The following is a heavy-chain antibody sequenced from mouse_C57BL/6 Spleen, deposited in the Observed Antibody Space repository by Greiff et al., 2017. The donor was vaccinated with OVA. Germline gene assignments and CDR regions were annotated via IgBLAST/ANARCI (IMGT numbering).Heavy chain of an antibody. CDR1: GYTFTSYW. V-gene: IGHV1-59*01. J-gene: IGHJ1*03. D-gene: IGHD2-4*01. CDR2: IDPSDSYT. CDR3: ARFYDYDDRYFDV. Sequence: QVQLQQPGAELVRPGTSVKLSCKASGYTFTSYWMHWVKQRPGQGLEWIGVIDPSDSYTNYNQKFKGKATLTVDTSSSTAYMQLSSLTSEDSAVYYCARFYDYDDRYFDVWGTGTTVTVSS.